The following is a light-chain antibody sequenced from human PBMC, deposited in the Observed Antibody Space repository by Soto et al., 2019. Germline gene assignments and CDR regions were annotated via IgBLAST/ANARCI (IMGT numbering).Light chain of an antibody. CDR2: EVN. CDR1: SGDVGAYNY. Sequence: QSVLTQPASVSGSPGQSITISCTGTSGDVGAYNYVSWYQQHPGKAPKLMIYEVNYRPSGVSNRFSGSKSGITASLTISGLQAEDEADYYCSSYASTSTAVFGTGTKGTVL. V-gene: IGLV2-14*01. CDR3: SSYASTSTAV. J-gene: IGLJ1*01.